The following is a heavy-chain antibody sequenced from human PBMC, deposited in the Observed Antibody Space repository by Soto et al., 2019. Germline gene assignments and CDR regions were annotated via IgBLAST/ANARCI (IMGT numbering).Heavy chain of an antibody. D-gene: IGHD3-3*01. CDR3: ARSTYYDFWSGYSDAHFDY. J-gene: IGHJ4*02. Sequence: GGSLRLSCAASGVTFSSYGRHWVRQAPGKGLEWVAVIWYDGSNKYYADSVKGRFTISRDNSKNTLYLQMNSLRAEDTAVYYCARSTYYDFWSGYSDAHFDYWGQGTLVTVSS. CDR1: GVTFSSYG. V-gene: IGHV3-33*01. CDR2: IWYDGSNK.